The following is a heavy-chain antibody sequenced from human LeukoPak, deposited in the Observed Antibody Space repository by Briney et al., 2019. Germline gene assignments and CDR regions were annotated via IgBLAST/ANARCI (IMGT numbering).Heavy chain of an antibody. CDR1: GFTVSSNY. D-gene: IGHD3-22*01. CDR2: IYTSGST. Sequence: SGGSLRLSCAASGFTVSSNYMSWIRQPAGKGLEWIGRIYTSGSTNYNPSLKSRVTMSVDTSKNQFSLKLSSVTAADTAVYYCAREITMIVVVIREINWFDPWGQGTLVTVSS. CDR3: AREITMIVVVIREINWFDP. V-gene: IGHV4-4*07. J-gene: IGHJ5*02.